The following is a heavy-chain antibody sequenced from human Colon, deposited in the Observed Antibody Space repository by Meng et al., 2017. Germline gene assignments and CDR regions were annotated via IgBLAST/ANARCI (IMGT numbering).Heavy chain of an antibody. D-gene: IGHD1-7*01. J-gene: IGHJ4*02. CDR3: ARHPVFGTTMIEY. CDR1: GGSISSYY. Sequence: QGQLQESGPGRGKPSETLSLTGTVSGGSISSYYWSWIRQPPGKGLEWIGYIHYSGRTNYNPSLKSRVTISVDTSKNQFSLKLSSVTAADTAVYYCARHPVFGTTMIEYWGQGTLVTVSS. CDR2: IHYSGRT. V-gene: IGHV4-59*08.